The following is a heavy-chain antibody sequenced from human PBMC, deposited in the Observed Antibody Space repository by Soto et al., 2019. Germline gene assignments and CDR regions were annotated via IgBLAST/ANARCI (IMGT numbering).Heavy chain of an antibody. Sequence: QVQLVESGGGVVQPGRSLRLSCAASGFTFSSYGMHWVRQAPGKGLEWVAVISYDGSNKYYADSVKGRFTISRDNSKNTLYLQMNSLRAEDTAVYYCAKGGIAVAVPDEFDYWGQGTLVTVSS. V-gene: IGHV3-30*18. D-gene: IGHD6-19*01. CDR1: GFTFSSYG. CDR3: AKGGIAVAVPDEFDY. CDR2: ISYDGSNK. J-gene: IGHJ4*02.